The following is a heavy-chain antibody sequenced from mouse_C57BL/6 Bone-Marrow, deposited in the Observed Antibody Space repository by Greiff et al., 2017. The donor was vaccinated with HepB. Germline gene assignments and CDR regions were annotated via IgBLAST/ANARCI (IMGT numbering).Heavy chain of an antibody. CDR1: GFSLSTFGMG. CDR2: IWWDDDK. V-gene: IGHV8-8*01. J-gene: IGHJ4*01. CDR3: ALSSYYAMDY. Sequence: QVTLKVSGPGILQPSQTLSLTCSFSGFSLSTFGMGVGWIRQPSGKGLEWLAHIWWDDDKYYNPALKSRLTISKDTSKNQVFLKIANVVTADTATYYCALSSYYAMDYWGQGTSVTVSS. D-gene: IGHD2-12*01.